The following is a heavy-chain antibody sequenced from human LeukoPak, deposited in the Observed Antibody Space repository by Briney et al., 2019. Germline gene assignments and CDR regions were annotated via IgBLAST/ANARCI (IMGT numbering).Heavy chain of an antibody. J-gene: IGHJ3*02. CDR2: INHSGST. CDR3: KEMVRGVPLTAAFDI. CDR1: GGSFSGYY. Sequence: KPSETLSLTCAVYGGSFSGYYWSWIRQPPGKGLEWIGEINHSGSTNYNPSLKSRVTISVDTSKNQFSLKLSSVTAADTAVYYCKEMVRGVPLTAAFDIWGQGTMVTVSS. D-gene: IGHD3-10*01. V-gene: IGHV4-34*01.